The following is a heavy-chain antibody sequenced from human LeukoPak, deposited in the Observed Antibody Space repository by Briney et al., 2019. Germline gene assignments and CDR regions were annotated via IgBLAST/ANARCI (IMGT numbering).Heavy chain of an antibody. Sequence: GGSLRLSCAASGFTFSSYGMHWVRQAPGKGLDWVAVISNDGSKKYYADSVKGRFTIPRDNSKNTLSLQVSSLRTEDTAVYYCAKDRYSYAFEYSDSWGQGTLVTVSS. CDR3: AKDRYSYAFEYSDS. CDR2: ISNDGSKK. CDR1: GFTFSSYG. V-gene: IGHV3-30*18. J-gene: IGHJ4*02. D-gene: IGHD5-18*01.